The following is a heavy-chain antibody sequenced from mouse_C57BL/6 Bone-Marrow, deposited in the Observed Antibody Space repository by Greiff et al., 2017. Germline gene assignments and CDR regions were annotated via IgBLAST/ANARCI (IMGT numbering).Heavy chain of an antibody. CDR3: SRQVTTVLATKYFDV. CDR2: ISGGGGNT. CDR1: GFTFSSST. V-gene: IGHV5-9*01. Sequence: EVKLMESGGGLVKPGGSLKLSCAASGFTFSSSTMSWVRQTPEKRLQWVAAISGGGGNTYYPDSVKGRFTISRANDKNILYLQMSSLRSEDTALYYCSRQVTTVLATKYFDVWGTGTTVTVSS. J-gene: IGHJ1*03. D-gene: IGHD1-1*01.